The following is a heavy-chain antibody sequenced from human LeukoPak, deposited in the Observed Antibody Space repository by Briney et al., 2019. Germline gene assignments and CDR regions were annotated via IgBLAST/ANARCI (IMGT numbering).Heavy chain of an antibody. J-gene: IGHJ4*02. V-gene: IGHV3-64D*06. Sequence: AGGSLRLSCVASGFAFSTYAMHWVRQAPGKGLESVSAISSSNGGSTYYADSVKGRFTISRDDSKNTLYLQMSSLRPEDTAVYYCVKRYGYNSGWYEYWGQGTLVTVSS. CDR1: GFAFSTYA. D-gene: IGHD6-19*01. CDR3: VKRYGYNSGWYEY. CDR2: ISSSNGGST.